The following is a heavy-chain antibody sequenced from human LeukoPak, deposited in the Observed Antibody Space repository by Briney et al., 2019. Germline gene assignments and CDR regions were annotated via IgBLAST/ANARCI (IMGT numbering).Heavy chain of an antibody. CDR1: GFTFSSYS. Sequence: PGGSLRLSCAASGFTFSSYSMNWVRQAPGKGLEWVSFISSSSSYIYYADSVKGRFTISRDNAKNSLYLQMNSLRAEDTAVYYCARSLYGVNYGDAFDIWGQGTMVTVSS. V-gene: IGHV3-21*01. D-gene: IGHD4-23*01. CDR3: ARSLYGVNYGDAFDI. CDR2: ISSSSSYI. J-gene: IGHJ3*02.